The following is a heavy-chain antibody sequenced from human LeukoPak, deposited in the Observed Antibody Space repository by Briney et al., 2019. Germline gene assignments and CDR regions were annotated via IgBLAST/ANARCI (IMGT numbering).Heavy chain of an antibody. CDR2: IIPIFGTA. D-gene: IGHD3-16*01. Sequence: SVKVSCKASGGTFSSYAISWVRQAPGQGLEWMGGIIPIFGTANYAQKFQGRVTMTEDTSTDTAYMELITLRSEDTAVYYCATVSFWGQGTLVTVSS. CDR1: GGTFSSYA. J-gene: IGHJ4*02. CDR3: ATVSF. V-gene: IGHV1-69*06.